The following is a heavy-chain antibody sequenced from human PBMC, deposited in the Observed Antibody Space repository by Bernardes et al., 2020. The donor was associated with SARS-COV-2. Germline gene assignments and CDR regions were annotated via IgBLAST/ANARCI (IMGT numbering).Heavy chain of an antibody. CDR3: ARHGEWELLWPFDY. CDR1: GGSISIGDYY. V-gene: IGHV4-39*01. CDR2: MYYSGNT. J-gene: IGHJ4*02. D-gene: IGHD1-26*01. Sequence: LSLTCTVSGGSISIGDYYWGWIRPPPGKGLEWIGSMYYSGNTYYNPSLKSRITVSVDTSKNQFSLRLSSVTAADTAVYYCARHGEWELLWPFDYWGQGALVTVSS.